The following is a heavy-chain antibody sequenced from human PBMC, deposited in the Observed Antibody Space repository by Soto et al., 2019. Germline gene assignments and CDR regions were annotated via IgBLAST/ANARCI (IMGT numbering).Heavy chain of an antibody. V-gene: IGHV4-31*03. CDR1: GGSMNSGGYC. D-gene: IGHD2-15*01. Sequence: QVQLQESGPGLVKPSQTLSLTCTVSGGSMNSGGYCWNWIRQHPGEGLEWIGCISYGGTTSYNPSLNSRVTISVDTSKNRFPLKLSSVTAADTAVYYCSRGILVWGQGTLITVSS. CDR2: ISYGGTT. CDR3: SRGILV. J-gene: IGHJ4*02.